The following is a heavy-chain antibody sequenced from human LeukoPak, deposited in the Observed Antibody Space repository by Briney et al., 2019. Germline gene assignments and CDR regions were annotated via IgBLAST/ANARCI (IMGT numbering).Heavy chain of an antibody. CDR2: IYTSGTT. CDR1: GDSMSSYY. J-gene: IGHJ4*02. CDR3: ARRYCTNGACYIDY. Sequence: PSETLSLTCTDSGDSMSSYYWNWIRPPAGKGLEWIGRIYTSGTTNYNPSLKGRVTMSVVTSKYQFSLKLSSVTAADTAVYYCARRYCTNGACYIDYWGQGTLVTVSS. D-gene: IGHD2-8*01. V-gene: IGHV4-4*07.